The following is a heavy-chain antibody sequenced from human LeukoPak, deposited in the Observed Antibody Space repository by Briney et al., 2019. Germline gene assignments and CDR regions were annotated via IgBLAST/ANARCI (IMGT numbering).Heavy chain of an antibody. CDR1: GDSSGYS. V-gene: IGHV4-4*07. CDR2: IYSSYFT. CDR3: ARVHIVTGTYFDS. Sequence: PSETLSLTCTVSGDSSGYSWSWLRQPAGKELEWIGRIYSSYFTEYNLSLDGRVTMSIDTSKNQFSLMLDPVTAADTAVYYCARVHIVTGTYFDSWGQGALVTVSS. J-gene: IGHJ4*02. D-gene: IGHD3-10*01.